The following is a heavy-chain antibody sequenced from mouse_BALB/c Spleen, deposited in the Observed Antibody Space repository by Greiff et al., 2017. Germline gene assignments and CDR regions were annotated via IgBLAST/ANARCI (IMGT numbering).Heavy chain of an antibody. CDR1: GYSITSDYA. V-gene: IGHV3-2*02. J-gene: IGHJ3*01. Sequence: EVKLLESGPGLVKPSQSLSLTCTVTGYSITSDYAWTWIRQFPGNKLEWMGYISYSGSTSYNPSLKSRISITRDTSKNQFFLQLNSVTTEDTATYYCARSSSYDWFAYWGQGTLVTVSA. CDR2: ISYSGST. D-gene: IGHD1-1*01. CDR3: ARSSSYDWFAY.